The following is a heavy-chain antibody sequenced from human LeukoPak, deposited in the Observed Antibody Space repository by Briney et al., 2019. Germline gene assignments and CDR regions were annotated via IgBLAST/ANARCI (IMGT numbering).Heavy chain of an antibody. CDR1: GYSFTGYW. CDR3: ARLCCEGAPPAGPFDP. J-gene: IGHJ5*02. D-gene: IGHD3-10*02. CDR2: IYPGDSDT. Sequence: VEALKIFCRGSGYSFTGYWLGWVRQMTGKGLEWMGIIYPGDSDTRYSPSFQGHVTISADKSISTAYLQWSSLKASDTAMYYCARLCCEGAPPAGPFDPWGQGSLVTVSS. V-gene: IGHV5-51*01.